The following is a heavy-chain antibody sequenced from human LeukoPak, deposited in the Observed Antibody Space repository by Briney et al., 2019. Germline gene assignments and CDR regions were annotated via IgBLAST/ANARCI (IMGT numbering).Heavy chain of an antibody. Sequence: GGSLRLSCAASGFTFNNYAMTWVRQAPGKGLEWVSSTSSGGDYTYYAGSVKGRFTISRDNSKNTLYLQMNSLRAEDTATYYCAKDRPNYYESNGHYYRRDGDSWGQGTLVTVSS. J-gene: IGHJ5*01. CDR3: AKDRPNYYESNGHYYRRDGDS. CDR1: GFTFNNYA. D-gene: IGHD3-22*01. CDR2: TSSGGDYT. V-gene: IGHV3-23*01.